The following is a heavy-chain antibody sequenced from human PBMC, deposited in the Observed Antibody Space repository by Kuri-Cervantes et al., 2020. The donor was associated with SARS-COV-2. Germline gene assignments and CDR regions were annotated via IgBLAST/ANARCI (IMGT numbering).Heavy chain of an antibody. J-gene: IGHJ5*02. V-gene: IGHV1-69*06. D-gene: IGHD2-21*01. CDR1: GGTFRSYA. CDR3: AVAYCSVENCPP. CDR2: IIPRFDTA. Sequence: SVKVSCKASGGTFRSYAIAWVRQAPGLGLQWMGSIIPRFDTANYAQNSQSRVTISADKSTGTAHMEMNSLTSEDTAVYYCAVAYCSVENCPPWGPGPPATVSS.